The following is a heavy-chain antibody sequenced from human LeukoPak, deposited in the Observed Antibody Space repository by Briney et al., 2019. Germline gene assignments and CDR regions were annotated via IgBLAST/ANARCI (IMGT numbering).Heavy chain of an antibody. J-gene: IGHJ6*02. CDR3: ARVRTLWTYYGMDV. D-gene: IGHD3/OR15-3a*01. CDR1: GFTFNTYW. Sequence: GGSLRLSCAASGFTFNTYWMGWVREAPGKGLEWVANIKEDESEKYYVDSVKGRFTISRDNAKNSLYLQMNSLRAEDTAMYYCARVRTLWTYYGMDVWGQGTTVTVSS. CDR2: IKEDESEK. V-gene: IGHV3-7*01.